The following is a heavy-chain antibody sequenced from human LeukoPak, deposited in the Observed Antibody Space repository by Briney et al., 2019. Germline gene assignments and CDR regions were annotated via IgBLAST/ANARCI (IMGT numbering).Heavy chain of an antibody. Sequence: GGSLRLSCAASGFTFSSYWMSWVHQAPGKGLEWVANIKQDGSEKYYVDSVKGRFTISRDNAKNSLYLHMNSLRAEDTAVYYCARDLSGALYFDYWGQGTLVTVSS. V-gene: IGHV3-7*01. D-gene: IGHD2/OR15-2a*01. CDR3: ARDLSGALYFDY. CDR1: GFTFSSYW. J-gene: IGHJ4*02. CDR2: IKQDGSEK.